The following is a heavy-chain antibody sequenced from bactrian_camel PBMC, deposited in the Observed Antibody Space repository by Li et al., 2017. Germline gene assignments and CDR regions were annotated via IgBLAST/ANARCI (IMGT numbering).Heavy chain of an antibody. Sequence: HVQLVESGGGSVQAGGSLRLSCAGSTHTYSSYYFMGWFRQAPGKEREGVATIVNDDDEKTSYADSVKGRFTISRDNTKNTVYLQMDSLKSEDTALYYCATAIDGGGWTDLGHWGQGTQVTVS. D-gene: IGHD6*01. CDR3: ATAIDGGGWTDLGH. V-gene: IGHV3-2*01. CDR2: IVNDDDEKT. CDR1: THTYSSYY. J-gene: IGHJ6*01.